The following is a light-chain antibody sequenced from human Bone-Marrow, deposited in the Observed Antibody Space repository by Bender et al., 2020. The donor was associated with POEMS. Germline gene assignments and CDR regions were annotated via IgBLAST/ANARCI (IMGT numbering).Light chain of an antibody. CDR3: VAWDDTLNGWV. V-gene: IGLV2-8*01. CDR1: SSDIGGYDF. J-gene: IGLJ2*01. Sequence: QSALTQPPSASGSPGQSVIISCTGGSSDIGGYDFVSWFQHHAGKAPKLMIYEVSKRPSGVPDRFSGSMSGTSASLAISGLHSEDEADYYCVAWDDTLNGWVFGGGTKLTVL. CDR2: EVS.